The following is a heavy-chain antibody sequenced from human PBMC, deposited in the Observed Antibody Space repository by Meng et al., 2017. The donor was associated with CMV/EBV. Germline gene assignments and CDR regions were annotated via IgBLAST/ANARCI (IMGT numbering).Heavy chain of an antibody. J-gene: IGHJ4*02. V-gene: IGHV1-18*01. D-gene: IGHD4/OR15-4a*01. CDR3: ARVGMGANWYFDY. CDR1: GDTFTSCD. Sequence: QVLLVQSWAAVKEPRASVQVFSYASGDTFTSCDISWVRQAPGQGLVWMGWLSANNGNTNYAQKLQGRVTMTADTSTSTAYMKLRTLTSDDTAVYYCARVGMGANWYFDYWGQGTLVTVSS. CDR2: LSANNGNT.